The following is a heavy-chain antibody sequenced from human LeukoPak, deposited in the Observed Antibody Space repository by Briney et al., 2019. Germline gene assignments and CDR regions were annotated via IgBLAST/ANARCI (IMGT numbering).Heavy chain of an antibody. CDR2: ISWNSGSI. Sequence: GGSLRLSCAASGFTFDDYAMHWVRQAPGKGLEWVSGISWNSGSIGYADSVKGRFTISRDNAKNSLYLHMNSLRAEDTALYYCAKSLWFGDSAFDIWGQGTMVTVSS. V-gene: IGHV3-9*01. D-gene: IGHD3-10*01. CDR1: GFTFDDYA. CDR3: AKSLWFGDSAFDI. J-gene: IGHJ3*02.